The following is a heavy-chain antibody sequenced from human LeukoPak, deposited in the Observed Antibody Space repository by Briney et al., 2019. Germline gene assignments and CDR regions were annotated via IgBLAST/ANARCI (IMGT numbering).Heavy chain of an antibody. CDR1: GYTFTGYY. J-gene: IGHJ4*02. V-gene: IGHV1-69*13. Sequence: GASVEVSCKASGYTFTGYYMHWVRQAPGQGLEWMGGIIPIFGTANYAQKFQGRVTITADESTSTAYMELSSLRSEDTAVYYCARVSRALLWFGEFDYWGQGTLVTVSS. D-gene: IGHD3-10*01. CDR3: ARVSRALLWFGEFDY. CDR2: IIPIFGTA.